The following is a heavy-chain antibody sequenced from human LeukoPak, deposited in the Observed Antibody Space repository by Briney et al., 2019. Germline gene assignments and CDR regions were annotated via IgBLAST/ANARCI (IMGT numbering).Heavy chain of an antibody. CDR1: GGTFSSYA. Sequence: GASVKVPCKASGGTFSSYAISWVRQAPGQGLEWMGGIIPIFGTANYAQKFQGRVTITTDESTSTAYMELSSLRSEDTAVYYCASTIAVAGGPLPYYFDYWGQGTLVTVSS. D-gene: IGHD6-19*01. J-gene: IGHJ4*02. V-gene: IGHV1-69*05. CDR3: ASTIAVAGGPLPYYFDY. CDR2: IIPIFGTA.